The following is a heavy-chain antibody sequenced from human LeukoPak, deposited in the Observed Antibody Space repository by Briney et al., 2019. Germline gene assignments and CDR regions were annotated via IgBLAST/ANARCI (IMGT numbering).Heavy chain of an antibody. CDR2: ISSSGSTI. D-gene: IGHD4-17*01. Sequence: GGSLRLSCAASGFTFSDYYMSWIRQAPGKGLEWVSYISSSGSTIYYADSVKGRFTISRDNAKNSLYLQMNSLRAEDTAVYYCARDWAGDPQSNYYYYYMDVWGKGTTVTVSS. J-gene: IGHJ6*03. CDR3: ARDWAGDPQSNYYYYYMDV. CDR1: GFTFSDYY. V-gene: IGHV3-11*04.